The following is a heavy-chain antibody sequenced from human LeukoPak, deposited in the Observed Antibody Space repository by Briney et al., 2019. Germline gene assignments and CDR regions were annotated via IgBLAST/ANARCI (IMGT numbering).Heavy chain of an antibody. J-gene: IGHJ5*02. Sequence: ASVKVSCKASGYSFIGYYLHWVRQAPGQGLEWMGMIYPRDGSTSYAQKFQGRVIMTRTTSMNTAYMELNSLRSEDTAVYYCARGHWSGYNYNWFDPWGQGTLVTVTS. D-gene: IGHD3-3*01. V-gene: IGHV1-46*01. CDR2: IYPRDGST. CDR1: GYSFIGYY. CDR3: ARGHWSGYNYNWFDP.